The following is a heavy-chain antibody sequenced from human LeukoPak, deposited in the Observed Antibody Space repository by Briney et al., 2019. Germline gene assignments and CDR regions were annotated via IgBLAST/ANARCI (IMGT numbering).Heavy chain of an antibody. D-gene: IGHD3-9*01. V-gene: IGHV3-23*01. CDR1: GFTFSSYG. CDR3: ASQGDYEILTGYYQTSDRPPYFDY. J-gene: IGHJ4*02. CDR2: IRGNGGRT. Sequence: GGSLRLSCAASGFTFSSYGMSWVRQAPGKGLDWVSTIRGNGGRTYYADSAKGRFTIPRDNSKNTLYLQMNSLRAEDTAVYYCASQGDYEILTGYYQTSDRPPYFDYWGQGTLVTVSS.